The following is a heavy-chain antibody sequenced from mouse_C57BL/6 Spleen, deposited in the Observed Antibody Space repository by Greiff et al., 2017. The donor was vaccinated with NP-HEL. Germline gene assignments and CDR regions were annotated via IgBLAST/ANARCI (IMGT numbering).Heavy chain of an antibody. V-gene: IGHV5-17*01. CDR3: ARGSTVASYYAMDY. J-gene: IGHJ4*01. Sequence: DVMLVESGGGLVKPGGSLKLSCAASGFTFSDYGMHWVRQAPEKGLEWVAYISSGSSTIYYADTVKGRFTISRDNAKNTLFLQMTSLRSEDTAMYYCARGSTVASYYAMDYWGQGTSVTVSS. CDR1: GFTFSDYG. CDR2: ISSGSSTI. D-gene: IGHD1-1*01.